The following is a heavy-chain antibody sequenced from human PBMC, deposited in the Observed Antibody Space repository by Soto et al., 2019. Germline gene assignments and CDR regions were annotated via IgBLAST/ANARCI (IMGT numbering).Heavy chain of an antibody. CDR2: ISSSSSYI. Sequence: GGSLRLSCAASGFTFSSYSMNWVRQAPGKGLEWVSSISSSSSYIYYADSVKGRFTISRDNAKNSLYLQMNSLRAEDTAVYYCARATQGGSGSYSPSDYWGQGTLVTVSS. J-gene: IGHJ4*02. D-gene: IGHD1-26*01. CDR1: GFTFSSYS. V-gene: IGHV3-21*01. CDR3: ARATQGGSGSYSPSDY.